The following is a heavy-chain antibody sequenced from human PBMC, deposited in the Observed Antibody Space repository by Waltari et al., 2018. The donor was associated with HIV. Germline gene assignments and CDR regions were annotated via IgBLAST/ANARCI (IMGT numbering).Heavy chain of an antibody. V-gene: IGHV4-38-2*01. Sequence: QVQLQESGPGLVKPSETLSLTCAVASYSFSSAYSWGWIRKSPGKGLEWIGSISHRGRTYYNPSLKSRVTISVDTSKNQVSLKLSSVTAADTAVYYCARGDIVATGGFDFWGQGTLVTVSS. CDR3: ARGDIVATGGFDF. J-gene: IGHJ4*02. CDR2: ISHRGRT. CDR1: SYSFSSAYS. D-gene: IGHD5-12*01.